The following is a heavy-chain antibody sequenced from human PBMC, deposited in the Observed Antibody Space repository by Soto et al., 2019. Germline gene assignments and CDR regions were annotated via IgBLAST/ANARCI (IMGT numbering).Heavy chain of an antibody. CDR2: IKHDGNEK. Sequence: LTLSCAAILFMFGTYWMIWVRQAPGKGLEWVANIKHDGNEKYYADSVRGRFTVSRDNVKNFLHLQMSSLRGDDTGVYFCVRATLSWGHYYFRGLDVWGQGTTVTVSS. CDR1: LFMFGTYW. V-gene: IGHV3-7*01. J-gene: IGHJ6*02. CDR3: VRATLSWGHYYFRGLDV. D-gene: IGHD3-22*01.